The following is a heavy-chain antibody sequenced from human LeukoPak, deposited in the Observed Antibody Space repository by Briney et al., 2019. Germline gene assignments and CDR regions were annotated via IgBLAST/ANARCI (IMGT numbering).Heavy chain of an antibody. D-gene: IGHD2-2*01. V-gene: IGHV4-30-2*01. CDR1: GGPISSGGYS. Sequence: SETLSLTCAVSGGPISSGGYSWSWIRQPPGKGLEWIGYIYHSGSTYYNPSLKSRVTIPVDRSKNQFSLKLSSVTAADTAVYYCARSYCSSTSCQDPFDPWGQGTLVTVSS. J-gene: IGHJ5*02. CDR3: ARSYCSSTSCQDPFDP. CDR2: IYHSGST.